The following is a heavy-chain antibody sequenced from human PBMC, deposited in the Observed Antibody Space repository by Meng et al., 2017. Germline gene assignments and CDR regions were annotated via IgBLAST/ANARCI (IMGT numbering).Heavy chain of an antibody. D-gene: IGHD3-10*01. CDR3: ARDGFIMVRGVMFEYYYGMDV. CDR1: GYTFTSYY. V-gene: IGHV1-46*01. CDR2: INPSGGST. Sequence: ASVKVSCKASGYTFTSYYMHWVRQAPGQGLEWMGIINPSGGSTSYAQKFQGRVTMTRDTSTSTVYMELSRLRSDDTAVYYCARDGFIMVRGVMFEYYYGMDVWGQGATVTVAS. J-gene: IGHJ6*01.